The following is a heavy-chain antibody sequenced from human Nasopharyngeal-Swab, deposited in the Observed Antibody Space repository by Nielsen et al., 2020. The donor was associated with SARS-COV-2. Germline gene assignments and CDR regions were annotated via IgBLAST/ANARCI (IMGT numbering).Heavy chain of an antibody. Sequence: GESLKISCAASGFTFSSYEMNWVRQAPGKGLEWVSSISSSSSYIYYADSVKGRFTISRDNAKNSLYLQMNSLRAEDTAVYYCARASNSGSYAFDIWGQGTMVTVSS. CDR3: ARASNSGSYAFDI. D-gene: IGHD3-10*01. J-gene: IGHJ3*02. V-gene: IGHV3-21*01. CDR2: ISSSSSYI. CDR1: GFTFSSYE.